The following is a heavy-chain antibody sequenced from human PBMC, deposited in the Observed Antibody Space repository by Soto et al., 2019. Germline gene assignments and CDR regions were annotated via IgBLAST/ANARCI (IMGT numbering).Heavy chain of an antibody. Sequence: SLRLSCAASGFTFDDYAMHWVRQAPGKGLEWVSGISWNSGSIGYADSVKGRFTISRDNAKNSLYLQMNSLRAEDTALYYCAKDIGAVAAHYYYYYGMDVWGQGTTVTVSS. V-gene: IGHV3-9*01. J-gene: IGHJ6*02. CDR2: ISWNSGSI. CDR3: AKDIGAVAAHYYYYYGMDV. D-gene: IGHD6-19*01. CDR1: GFTFDDYA.